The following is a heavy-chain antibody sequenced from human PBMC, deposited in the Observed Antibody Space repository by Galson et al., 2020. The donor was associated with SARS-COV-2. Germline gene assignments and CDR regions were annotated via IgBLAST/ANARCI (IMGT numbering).Heavy chain of an antibody. Sequence: GGSLRLSCAASGFTFSSYAMSWVRQAPGKGLEWVSAISGSGGSTYYADSVKGRFTISRDNSKNTLYLQMNSLRAEDTAVYYCAKDAPPVGNDFWSGDRSNPTFYFDYWGQGTLVTVSS. V-gene: IGHV3-23*01. D-gene: IGHD3-3*01. J-gene: IGHJ4*02. CDR1: GFTFSSYA. CDR2: ISGSGGST. CDR3: AKDAPPVGNDFWSGDRSNPTFYFDY.